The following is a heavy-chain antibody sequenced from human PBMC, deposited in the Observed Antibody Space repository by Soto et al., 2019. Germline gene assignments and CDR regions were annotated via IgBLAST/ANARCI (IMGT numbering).Heavy chain of an antibody. CDR3: AKSPTLEMATLNFDY. V-gene: IGHV3-30*18. CDR1: GFTFSSYG. D-gene: IGHD5-12*01. J-gene: IGHJ4*02. Sequence: GGSLRLSCAASGFTFSSYGMHWVRQAPGKGLEWVAVISYDGSNKYYADSVKGRFTISRDNSKNTLYLQMNSLRAEDTAVYYCAKSPTLEMATLNFDYWGQGTLVTVSS. CDR2: ISYDGSNK.